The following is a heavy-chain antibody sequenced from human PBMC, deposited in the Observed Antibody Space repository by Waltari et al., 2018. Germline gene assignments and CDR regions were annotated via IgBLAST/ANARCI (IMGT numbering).Heavy chain of an antibody. CDR1: GFMISHYG. Sequence: VQLVESGGGVVQPGTSLRLSCGASGFMISHYGMNWVRQAPGKGLEWVAGISNIGSKESYGDSVKGRCTISRDQSKNSLYLQMNSLRAEDTAVYYCASHSQWLVRWGWFDPWGQGTLVTVSS. CDR2: ISNIGSKE. V-gene: IGHV3-30*03. D-gene: IGHD6-19*01. J-gene: IGHJ5*02. CDR3: ASHSQWLVRWGWFDP.